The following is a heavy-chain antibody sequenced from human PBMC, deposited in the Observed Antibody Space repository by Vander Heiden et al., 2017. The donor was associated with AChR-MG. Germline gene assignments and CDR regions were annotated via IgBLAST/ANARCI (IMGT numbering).Heavy chain of an antibody. CDR1: GYTLSELS. V-gene: IGHV1-24*01. CDR2: FDPEDGGT. D-gene: IGHD2-8*01. CDR3: ATSVESYGPEGRMDV. Sequence: QVQVVPSGAEVKKPGTSVKVSCKVSGYTLSELSMHWVRQAPGNGREWMGGFDPEDGGTIYAQKFQGRVTMTEDTSTDTAYVELSRLRSEDTAVYYCATSVESYGPEGRMDVWGQGTTVTVSS. J-gene: IGHJ6*02.